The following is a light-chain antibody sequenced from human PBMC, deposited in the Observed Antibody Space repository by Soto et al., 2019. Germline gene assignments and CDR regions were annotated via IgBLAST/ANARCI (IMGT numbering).Light chain of an antibody. Sequence: QSALAQPASVSGSPGQSITISCTGTSSDVGGYNLVSWYQQHPGKAPKLIIYEGTKWPSGVSNRFSGSKSGNTASLTISGLQAEDEADYYCCSYATGSTRDVFGTGTKLTVL. J-gene: IGLJ1*01. V-gene: IGLV2-23*01. CDR1: SSDVGGYNL. CDR3: CSYATGSTRDV. CDR2: EGT.